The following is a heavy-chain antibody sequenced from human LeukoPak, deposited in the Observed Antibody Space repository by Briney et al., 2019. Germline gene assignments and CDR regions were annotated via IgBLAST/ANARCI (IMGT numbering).Heavy chain of an antibody. Sequence: GGSLRLSCAASGFTFSTYAMSWVRQAPGRGLEWVSAVSDSGSGTYYADSVKGRFTISRDNSKNTLYLQMTSLRAEDTALYYCAIGKGSSGWYDWGQGTLVTVSS. CDR3: AIGKGSSGWYD. J-gene: IGHJ4*02. CDR2: VSDSGSGT. CDR1: GFTFSTYA. D-gene: IGHD6-19*01. V-gene: IGHV3-23*01.